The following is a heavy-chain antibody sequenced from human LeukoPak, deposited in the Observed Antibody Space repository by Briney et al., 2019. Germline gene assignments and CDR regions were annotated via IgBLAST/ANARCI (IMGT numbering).Heavy chain of an antibody. J-gene: IGHJ4*02. D-gene: IGHD6-13*01. V-gene: IGHV4-34*01. CDR2: INHSGST. CDR1: GGSFSGYY. Sequence: SETPSLTCAVYGGSFSGYYWSWIRQPPGKGLEWIGEINHSGSTNYNPSLKSRVTISVDTSKNQFSLKLSSVTAADTAVYYCARREQHVDYRGQGTLVTVSS. CDR3: ARREQHVDY.